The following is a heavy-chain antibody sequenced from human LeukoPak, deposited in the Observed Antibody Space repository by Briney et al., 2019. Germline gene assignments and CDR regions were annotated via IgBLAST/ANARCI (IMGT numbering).Heavy chain of an antibody. CDR3: ARGPRNDP. V-gene: IGHV1-8*01. D-gene: IGHD1-14*01. J-gene: IGHJ5*02. CDR1: GYPFTTYE. Sequence: ASVKVSCKTSGYPFTTYEINWVRQAAGQGLEWMGWVHPNTGNTACAQRFQGRVTMTRDTSISTAYMELSSLTSDDAVVYFCARGPRNDPWGQGTLVTVSS. CDR2: VHPNTGNT.